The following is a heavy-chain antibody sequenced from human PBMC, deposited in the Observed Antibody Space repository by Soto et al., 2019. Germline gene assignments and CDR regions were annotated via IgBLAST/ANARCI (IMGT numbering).Heavy chain of an antibody. CDR1: GGSFSLYY. V-gene: IGHV4-34*01. J-gene: IGHJ4*02. CDR3: ARGFSH. CDR2: INDSGST. Sequence: QVQLQQWGAGLLKPSETLSLTCVVYGGSFSLYYWSWLRQPPGKGLEWIGEINDSGSTNYNPSLRSQVSISIDTSQNQFYLKLRSVTAAATAVYFCARGFSHWGQGTLVTVSS.